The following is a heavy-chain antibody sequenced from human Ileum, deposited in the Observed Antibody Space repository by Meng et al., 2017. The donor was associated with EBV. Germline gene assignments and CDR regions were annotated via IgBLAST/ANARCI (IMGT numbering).Heavy chain of an antibody. Sequence: VQLAGWGPGRVTPAGTLSPTCAVSGDSVSGSDLWGWVRQPPGRGLEWIGEVYHDGATNYHPSLKSRVTISLDKSKNEVNLHLNSLTAADTAVYFCARSSPIVRGLDYWGQGTLVTVSS. J-gene: IGHJ4*02. V-gene: IGHV4-4*01. D-gene: IGHD3-10*01. CDR2: VYHDGAT. CDR1: GDSVSGSDL. CDR3: ARSSPIVRGLDY.